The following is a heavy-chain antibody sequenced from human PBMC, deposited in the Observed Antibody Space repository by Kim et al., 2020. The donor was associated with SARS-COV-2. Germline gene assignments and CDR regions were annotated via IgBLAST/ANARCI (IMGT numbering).Heavy chain of an antibody. J-gene: IGHJ3*01. V-gene: IGHV3-23*01. CDR1: GFIFSNSA. CDR3: AKVLRWFGESLDGFDV. D-gene: IGHD3-10*01. Sequence: GGSLRLSCAASGFIFSNSAMSWVRQAPGKGLEWVAVISGNGGTTKHADSVKGRLTISRDNSKNTLHLQLNSLRGEDTAVYYCAKVLRWFGESLDGFDVWGRGTLVTVSS. CDR2: ISGNGGTT.